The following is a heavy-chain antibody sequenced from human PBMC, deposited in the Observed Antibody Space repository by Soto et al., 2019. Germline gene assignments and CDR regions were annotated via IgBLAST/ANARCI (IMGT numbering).Heavy chain of an antibody. CDR3: ARDLKYGALGAFDI. J-gene: IGHJ3*02. CDR2: IYYSGST. Sequence: SETLSLTCTVSGGSISSGGYYWSWIRQHPGKGLEWIGYIYYSGSTYYNPSLKSRVTISVDTSKNQFSLKLSSVTAADTAVYYCARDLKYGALGAFDIWGQGTMVTVSS. V-gene: IGHV4-31*03. D-gene: IGHD4-17*01. CDR1: GGSISSGGYY.